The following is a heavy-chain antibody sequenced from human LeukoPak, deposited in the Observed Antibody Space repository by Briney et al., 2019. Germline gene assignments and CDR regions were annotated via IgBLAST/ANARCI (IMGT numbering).Heavy chain of an antibody. V-gene: IGHV1-3*01. D-gene: IGHD2-2*01. J-gene: IGHJ5*02. CDR3: ARFANIVVVPAAVNWFDP. CDR1: GHTFTSYA. CDR2: INAGNGNT. Sequence: ASVKVSCKASGHTFTSYAMHWVRQAPGQRLEWMGWINAGNGNTKYSQKFQGRVTITRDTSASTAYMELSSLRSEDTAVYYCARFANIVVVPAAVNWFDPWGQGTLVTVSS.